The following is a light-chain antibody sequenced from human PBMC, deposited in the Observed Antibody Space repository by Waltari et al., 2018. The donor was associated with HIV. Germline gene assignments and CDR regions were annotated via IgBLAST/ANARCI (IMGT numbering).Light chain of an antibody. CDR3: QLDYNLPLT. J-gene: IGKJ4*01. CDR1: QSVSSSK. CDR2: GAS. Sequence: PGERVTLSCRARQSVSSSKLTCFQQKPGQAPRLLIYGASIRATSIPARFSGSGSGTDFTLTISSLQPEDFAVYFCQLDYNLPLTFGGGTKVEIK. V-gene: IGKV3D-7*01.